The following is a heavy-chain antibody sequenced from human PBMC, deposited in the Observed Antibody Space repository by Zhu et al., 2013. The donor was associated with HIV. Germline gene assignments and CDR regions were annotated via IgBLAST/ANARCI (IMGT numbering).Heavy chain of an antibody. CDR3: ARDQRGDGYNRLYWFDP. V-gene: IGHV1-69*08. J-gene: IGHJ5*02. D-gene: IGHD5-12*01. CDR1: GGTFSSYT. CDR2: IIPILGIA. Sequence: QVQLVQSGAEVKKPGSSVKVSCKASGGTFSSYTISWVRQAPGQGLEWMGRIIPILGIANYAQKFQGRVTITADKSTSTAYMELSSLRSEDTAVYYCARDQRGDGYNRLYWFDPWGRGNPGHRLL.